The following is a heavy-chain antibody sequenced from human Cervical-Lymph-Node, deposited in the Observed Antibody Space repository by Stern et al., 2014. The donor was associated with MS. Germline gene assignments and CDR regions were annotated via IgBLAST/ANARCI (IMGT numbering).Heavy chain of an antibody. CDR2: IYSDEDK. CDR1: GFSIRTSGVG. CDR3: ARQGNVDWSPHSYYVMDV. Sequence: QVTLRESGPTLVKPTETLTLTCSLSGFSIRTSGVGVGWIRQPPGKALEWLALIYSDEDKRYSPSLKSRLPASQDTSKNQVVLTMTNMDPVDTAKYYCARQGNVDWSPHSYYVMDVWGQGTTVTVTS. J-gene: IGHJ6*02. V-gene: IGHV2-5*02. D-gene: IGHD3-9*01.